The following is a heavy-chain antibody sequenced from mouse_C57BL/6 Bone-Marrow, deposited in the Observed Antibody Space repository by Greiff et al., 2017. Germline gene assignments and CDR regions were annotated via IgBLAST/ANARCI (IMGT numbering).Heavy chain of an antibody. J-gene: IGHJ2*01. CDR2: ISSGGSYT. CDR3: ATLYNYGNSPFGFDY. Sequence: EVKLMESGGDLVKPGGSLKLSCAASGFTFSSYGMSWVRQTPDKRLEWVATISSGGSYTYYPDSVKGRFTISRDNAKHTLYLRMSCLKSEDTAMYYCATLYNYGNSPFGFDYWGQGTTLTVSS. D-gene: IGHD1-1*01. CDR1: GFTFSSYG. V-gene: IGHV5-6*01.